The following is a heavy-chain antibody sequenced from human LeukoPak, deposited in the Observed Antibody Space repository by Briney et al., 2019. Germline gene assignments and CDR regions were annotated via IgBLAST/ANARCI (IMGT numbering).Heavy chain of an antibody. D-gene: IGHD3/OR15-3a*01. CDR2: ISGSAGTT. CDR1: GFTFSSYA. CDR3: AKDASPSWTDKYFDN. Sequence: HPGGSLRLSCAASGFTFSSYAMSWVRQAPGKGLEWVSAISGSAGTTYYADSVKGRFTISRDNSRNTRYLQMNSLRAEDTAVYYCAKDASPSWTDKYFDNWGQGTLVTVSS. J-gene: IGHJ4*02. V-gene: IGHV3-23*01.